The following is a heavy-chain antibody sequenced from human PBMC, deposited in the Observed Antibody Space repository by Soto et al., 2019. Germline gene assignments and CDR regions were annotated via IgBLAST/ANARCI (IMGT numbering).Heavy chain of an antibody. D-gene: IGHD6-19*01. Sequence: QVQLVQSGADVKKPGASVKVSCKASGYNFTSYGISWVQQAPGQGLEWMGWISPHNDRTKYARRFQDRVTMTTETPTSTVYMELGSLRSDDTAVYYCARDLYYSSGRYFDHDAFDIWGQGTVVTVSS. CDR1: GYNFTSYG. CDR3: ARDLYYSSGRYFDHDAFDI. V-gene: IGHV1-18*01. J-gene: IGHJ3*02. CDR2: ISPHNDRT.